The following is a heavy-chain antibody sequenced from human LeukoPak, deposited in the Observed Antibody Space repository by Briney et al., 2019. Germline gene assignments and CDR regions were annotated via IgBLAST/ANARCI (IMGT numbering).Heavy chain of an antibody. Sequence: PGRSLRLSCAASGFTFSSYGMHWVRQAPGKGLEWVAVISYDGSNKYYADSVKGRFTIYRDNSKNTLYLQMNSLRAEDTAVYYCAKGSITMIVVVRGSYGMDVWGQGTTVTVSS. V-gene: IGHV3-30*18. CDR3: AKGSITMIVVVRGSYGMDV. CDR1: GFTFSSYG. CDR2: ISYDGSNK. D-gene: IGHD3-22*01. J-gene: IGHJ6*02.